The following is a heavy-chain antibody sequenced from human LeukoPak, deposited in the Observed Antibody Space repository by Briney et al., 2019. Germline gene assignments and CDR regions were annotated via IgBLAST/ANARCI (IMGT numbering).Heavy chain of an antibody. Sequence: SETLSLTCTVSGGSISSSSYYWGWIRQPPGKGLEWIGSIYYSGSTYYNPSLKSRVTISVDTSKNQFSLKLSSVTAADTAVYYCARVGNATILHGFDPWGQGTLVTVSS. CDR1: GGSISSSSYY. CDR3: ARVGNATILHGFDP. CDR2: IYYSGST. D-gene: IGHD4-23*01. J-gene: IGHJ5*02. V-gene: IGHV4-39*01.